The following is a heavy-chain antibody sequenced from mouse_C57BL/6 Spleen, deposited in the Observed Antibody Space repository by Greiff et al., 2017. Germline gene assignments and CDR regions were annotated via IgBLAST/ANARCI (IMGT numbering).Heavy chain of an antibody. Sequence: QVQLQQPGAELVMPGASVKLSCKASGYTFTSYWMHWVKQRPGQGLEWIGEIDPSDSYTNYNQKFKGKSTLTVDKSSITAYMQLSSLTSEDSAVYFCARLSLLYYFDYWGQGTTLTVSS. V-gene: IGHV1-69*01. CDR2: IDPSDSYT. D-gene: IGHD1-2*01. CDR1: GYTFTSYW. J-gene: IGHJ2*01. CDR3: ARLSLLYYFDY.